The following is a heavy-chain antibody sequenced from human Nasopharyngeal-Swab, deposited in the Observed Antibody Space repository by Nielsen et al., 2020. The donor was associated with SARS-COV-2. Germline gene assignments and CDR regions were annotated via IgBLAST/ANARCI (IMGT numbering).Heavy chain of an antibody. Sequence: ASVKVSCKVSGYTLTELSMHWVRQAPGKGLEWVGGFDPEDGATIYAQKFQGRVTMTEDTSTDTAYMELSSLTSEDTAVYYCTTVAGSYGRFDYWGQGTLVTVSS. D-gene: IGHD1-26*01. CDR3: TTVAGSYGRFDY. V-gene: IGHV1-24*01. CDR2: FDPEDGAT. J-gene: IGHJ4*02. CDR1: GYTLTELS.